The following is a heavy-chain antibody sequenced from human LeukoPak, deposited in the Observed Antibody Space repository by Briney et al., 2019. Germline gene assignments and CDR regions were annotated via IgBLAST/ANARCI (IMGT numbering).Heavy chain of an antibody. V-gene: IGHV7-4-1*02. D-gene: IGHD3-3*01. Sequence: ASVKVSCKASGYTFTSYAMNWVRQAPGQGLEWMGWINTNTGNPTYAQGFTGRFVFSLDTSVSTAYLQISSLKAEDTAVYYCARDPFHYDFWSGYSGKNWFDPWGQGTLVTASS. CDR1: GYTFTSYA. CDR2: INTNTGNP. CDR3: ARDPFHYDFWSGYSGKNWFDP. J-gene: IGHJ5*02.